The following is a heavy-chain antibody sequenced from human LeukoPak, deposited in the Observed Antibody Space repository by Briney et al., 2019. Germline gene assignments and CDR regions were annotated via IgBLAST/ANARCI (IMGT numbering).Heavy chain of an antibody. J-gene: IGHJ4*02. CDR3: ARDRFGDTSSWYVFDY. V-gene: IGHV4-39*07. CDR2: IYYSGNT. CDR1: GGSISSSTYY. Sequence: PSETLSLTCIISGGSISSSTYYWGWIRQPPGKGLEWIGTIYYSGNTYYNPSLKSRVTISVDTSKNRFSLELSSVTAADTAVYYCARDRFGDTSSWYVFDYWGQGTLVTVSS. D-gene: IGHD6-13*01.